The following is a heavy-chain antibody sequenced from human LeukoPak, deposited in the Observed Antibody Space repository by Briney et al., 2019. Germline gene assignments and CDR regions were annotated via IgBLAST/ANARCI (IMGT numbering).Heavy chain of an antibody. D-gene: IGHD3-10*01. CDR2: ISGSGGST. Sequence: GGSLRLSCAASGFTFSSYAMSWVRQAPGKGLEWVSAISGSGGSTYYADSVKGRFTISRDNSKNTLYLQMNSLRAEDTAVYYCARDAGRAYYGSGDYFDYWGQGTLVTVSS. V-gene: IGHV3-23*01. CDR3: ARDAGRAYYGSGDYFDY. CDR1: GFTFSSYA. J-gene: IGHJ4*02.